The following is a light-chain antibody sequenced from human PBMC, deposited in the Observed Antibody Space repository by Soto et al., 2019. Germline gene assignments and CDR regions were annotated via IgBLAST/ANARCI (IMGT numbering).Light chain of an antibody. CDR1: QSVGRNY. CDR3: QQYASSPLT. J-gene: IGKJ4*01. V-gene: IGKV3-20*01. Sequence: EIVLTQSPGTLSLSPGERATLSCRASQSVGRNYLAWYQQKPGQAPRLLIYDASSRSTGIPDRFSGSGSGTDFTLTINRLEPEDFAVYYCQQYASSPLTFGGGTMVEIK. CDR2: DAS.